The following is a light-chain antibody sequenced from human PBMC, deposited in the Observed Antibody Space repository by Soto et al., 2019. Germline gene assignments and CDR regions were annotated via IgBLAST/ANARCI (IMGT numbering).Light chain of an antibody. V-gene: IGKV3-20*01. CDR2: GSS. J-gene: IGKJ4*01. Sequence: EIVLTQSPGTLSLSPGERATLSCRASQSVTSNYLAWYQQKPGQAPRLLIYGSSSWATGIPYRFSGRGSGTEFTLTISRLEPEDIAVYYCQQYGSSALTFGGGTKVEIK. CDR3: QQYGSSALT. CDR1: QSVTSNY.